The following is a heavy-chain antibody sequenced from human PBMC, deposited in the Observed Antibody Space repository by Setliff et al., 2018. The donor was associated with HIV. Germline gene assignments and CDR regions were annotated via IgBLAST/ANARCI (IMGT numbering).Heavy chain of an antibody. CDR1: GDSMNSVSYS. D-gene: IGHD2-2*03. J-gene: IGHJ5*02. Sequence: PSETLSLTCTVSGDSMNSVSYSWAWLRQYAGKGPEWIGHVYARGSANYNPSLTSRVTISVPTSKNQFSLNLNSVTAADTATYYCARAKTIGSSALFLDPWGQGTPVTVSS. CDR2: VYARGSA. V-gene: IGHV4-61*09. CDR3: ARAKTIGSSALFLDP.